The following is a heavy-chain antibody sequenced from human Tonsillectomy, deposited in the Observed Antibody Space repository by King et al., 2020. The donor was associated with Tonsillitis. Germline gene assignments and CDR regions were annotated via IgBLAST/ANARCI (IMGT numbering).Heavy chain of an antibody. CDR3: AKTTYYYGSGSQGGMDV. CDR2: ISYDGSNK. D-gene: IGHD3-10*01. CDR1: GFTFSNYG. V-gene: IGHV3-30*18. J-gene: IGHJ6*02. Sequence: VQLVESGGGVVQPGRSLRLSCAASGFTFSNYGMHWVRQAPGKGLEWVAVISYDGSNKYYADSVKGRFTISRDNSKNTLYLQMNSLRAEDTAVYYCAKTTYYYGSGSQGGMDVWGQGTTVTVSS.